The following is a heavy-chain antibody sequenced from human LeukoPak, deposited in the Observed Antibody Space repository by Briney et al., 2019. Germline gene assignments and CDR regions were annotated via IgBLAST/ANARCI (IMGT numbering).Heavy chain of an antibody. CDR2: IYNSGST. CDR1: GFTVGYNY. D-gene: IGHD2-2*01. CDR3: AKSGGGIVVVPAAIGYMDV. J-gene: IGHJ6*03. V-gene: IGHV3-53*01. Sequence: GGSLRLSCAASGFTVGYNYMTWVRQAPGKGLEWVAAIYNSGSTYYADSVKGRFTISRDNSKNTLYLQMNSLRAEDTAVYYCAKSGGGIVVVPAAIGYMDVWGKGTTVTVSS.